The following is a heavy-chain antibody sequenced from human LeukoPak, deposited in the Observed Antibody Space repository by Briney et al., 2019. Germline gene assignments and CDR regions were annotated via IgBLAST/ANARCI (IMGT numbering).Heavy chain of an antibody. CDR3: ASLQSRGS. J-gene: IGHJ4*02. D-gene: IGHD4-11*01. V-gene: IGHV4-4*02. CDR2: IYHSGST. Sequence: GSLRLSCAASGFTFSNYWMSWVRQAPGKGLEWIGEIYHSGSTNYNPSLKSRVTISVDKSKNQFSLKLSSVTAADTAVYYCASLQSRGSWGQGTLVTVSS. CDR1: GFTFSNYW.